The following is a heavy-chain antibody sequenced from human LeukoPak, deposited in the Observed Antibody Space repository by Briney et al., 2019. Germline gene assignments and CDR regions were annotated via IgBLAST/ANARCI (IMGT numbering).Heavy chain of an antibody. CDR2: TIPIFGTA. J-gene: IGHJ6*02. CDR3: ARLDEYSSSSRYYGMDV. V-gene: IGHV1-69*13. CDR1: GGTFSSYG. Sequence: SVKVSCKASGGTFSSYGISWVRQAPGQGLEWMGGTIPIFGTANYAQKFQGRVTITADESTSTAYMELSSLRSEDTAEYYCARLDEYSSSSRYYGMDVWGQGTTVTVSS. D-gene: IGHD6-6*01.